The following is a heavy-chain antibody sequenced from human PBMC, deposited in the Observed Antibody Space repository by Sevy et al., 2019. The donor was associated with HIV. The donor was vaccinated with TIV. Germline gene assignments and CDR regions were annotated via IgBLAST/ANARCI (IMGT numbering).Heavy chain of an antibody. CDR3: TTPPMVREKGRSQENYYYYYGMDV. J-gene: IGHJ6*02. Sequence: GGSLRLSCAASGFTFSNAWMSWVRQAPGKGLEWVGRIKSKTDGGTTDYAAPVKGRFTISRDDSKNTLYLQMNSLKTEDTVVYYCTTPPMVREKGRSQENYYYYYGMDVWGQGTTVTVSS. CDR1: GFTFSNAW. D-gene: IGHD3-10*01. CDR2: IKSKTDGGTT. V-gene: IGHV3-15*01.